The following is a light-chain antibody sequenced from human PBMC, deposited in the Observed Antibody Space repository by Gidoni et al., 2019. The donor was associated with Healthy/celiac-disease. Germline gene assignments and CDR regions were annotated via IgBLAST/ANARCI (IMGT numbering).Light chain of an antibody. CDR3: EQYGSSPGS. CDR2: GAS. CDR1: QSVSSSY. J-gene: IGKJ2*03. V-gene: IGKV3-20*01. Sequence: EIVLTQSPGTLSLSPGERATLPCRASQSVSSSYLAWYQQKPGQAPRLLIYGASSRATGIPDRFSGSGSGTDFTLTISRLEPEDFAVYYCEQYGSSPGSFGQGTKLKIK.